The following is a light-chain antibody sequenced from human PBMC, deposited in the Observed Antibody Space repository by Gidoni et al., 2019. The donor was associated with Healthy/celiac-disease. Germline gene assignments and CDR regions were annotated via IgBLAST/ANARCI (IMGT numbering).Light chain of an antibody. CDR1: QSVSSN. CDR3: QQYNNWLPKT. Sequence: DIVMTQSPATLSVSPGERATLSCRASQSVSSNLAWYQQKPGQAPRLLIYGASTRATGIPARFSGSGSGTEFTLTISSLQSEDFAVYYCQQYNNWLPKTFGQGTKVEIK. CDR2: GAS. J-gene: IGKJ1*01. V-gene: IGKV3-15*01.